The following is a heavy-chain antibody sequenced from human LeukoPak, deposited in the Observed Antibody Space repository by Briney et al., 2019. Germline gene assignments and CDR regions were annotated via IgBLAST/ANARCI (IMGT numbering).Heavy chain of an antibody. J-gene: IGHJ6*02. CDR3: ARDPSYCSSTNCYVGSPLYYYYPMDV. CDR2: IWFDGSNK. CDR1: GFTFSTSG. D-gene: IGHD2-2*01. Sequence: PGGSLRLSCAASGFTFSTSGMDWVRQAPGKGLEWVAVIWFDGSNKHYADSVKGRFSISRDNSENTLYLQMNSLRAEDTAVYYCARDPSYCSSTNCYVGSPLYYYYPMDVWGQGTTVTVSS. V-gene: IGHV3-33*01.